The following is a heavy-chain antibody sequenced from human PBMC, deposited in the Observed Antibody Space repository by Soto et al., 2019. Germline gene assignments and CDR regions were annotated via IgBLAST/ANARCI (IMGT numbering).Heavy chain of an antibody. J-gene: IGHJ4*02. CDR1: GFTFSSYS. Sequence: GGSLRLSCAASGFTFSSYSMNWVRQAPGKGLEWVSSISSSSSYIYYADSVKGRFTISRDNAKNSLYLQMNSLRAEDTAVYYCARDLHTLHYYDSSGYYYYFDYWGQGTLVTVSS. V-gene: IGHV3-21*01. D-gene: IGHD3-22*01. CDR2: ISSSSSYI. CDR3: ARDLHTLHYYDSSGYYYYFDY.